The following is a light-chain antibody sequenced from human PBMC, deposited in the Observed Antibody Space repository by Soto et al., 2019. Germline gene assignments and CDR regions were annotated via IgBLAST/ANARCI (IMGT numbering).Light chain of an antibody. V-gene: IGKV3-15*01. CDR3: QQYNNWPPRQYT. Sequence: EIVMTQSPVTLSVSPGERATLSCRASQSVSSDLAWYQQKSGQAPRLLIFGASTRATGIPAWFSGNGSGTEFTLTISSLQSEDFAVYYCQQYNNWPPRQYTFGQGTKLEIK. J-gene: IGKJ2*01. CDR1: QSVSSD. CDR2: GAS.